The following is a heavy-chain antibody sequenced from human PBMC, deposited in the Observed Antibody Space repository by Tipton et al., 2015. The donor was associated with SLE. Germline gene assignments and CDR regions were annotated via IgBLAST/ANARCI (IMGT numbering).Heavy chain of an antibody. CDR3: ARGRGYYDSRGYYYNWFDP. Sequence: LRLSCTVSGGSISSSRYYWGWIRQPPGRGLEWIGSIYHSGTAYYNPSLKSRVTISVDTSKNQFSLKLSSVTAADTAVYYCARGRGYYDSRGYYYNWFDPWGQGTLVTVSS. CDR1: GGSISSSRYY. J-gene: IGHJ5*02. D-gene: IGHD3-22*01. V-gene: IGHV4-39*07. CDR2: IYHSGTA.